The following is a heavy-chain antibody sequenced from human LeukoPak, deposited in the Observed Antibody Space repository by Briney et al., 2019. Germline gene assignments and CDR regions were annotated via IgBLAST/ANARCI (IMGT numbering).Heavy chain of an antibody. D-gene: IGHD3-22*01. J-gene: IGHJ4*02. Sequence: ASVKVSCKASGGTFSSYAISWVRQAPGQGLEWMGGIIPIFGTANYAQKFQGRVTITADKSTSTAYMELSSLRSEDTAVYYCASGPHHCYDSSVNFDYWGQGTLVTVSS. CDR2: IIPIFGTA. CDR1: GGTFSSYA. CDR3: ASGPHHCYDSSVNFDY. V-gene: IGHV1-69*06.